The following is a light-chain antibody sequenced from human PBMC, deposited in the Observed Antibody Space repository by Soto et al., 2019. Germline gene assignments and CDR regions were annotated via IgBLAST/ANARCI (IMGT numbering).Light chain of an antibody. CDR3: QQYARSSWT. Sequence: DIVLTQSPDPLSLSPGERVTLSCRASQRVSLSYLVWYQQKPGQAPRLLIYDSSTRASGVPGRFDGGGSGTDFTLTITSLGTEDSAVYYCQQYARSSWTFGQGTKLEIK. J-gene: IGKJ1*01. CDR2: DSS. CDR1: QRVSLSY. V-gene: IGKV3-20*01.